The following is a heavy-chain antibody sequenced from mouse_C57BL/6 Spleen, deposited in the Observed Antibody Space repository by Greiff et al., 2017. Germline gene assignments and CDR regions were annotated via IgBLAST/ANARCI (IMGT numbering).Heavy chain of an antibody. CDR1: GYTFTDYY. Sequence: QVQLQQSGAELVKPGASVKISCKASGYTFTDYYINWVKQRPGQGLEWIGKIGPGSGSTYYNEKLKGKATLTADKSSSTAYMQLSSLTSEDSAVYFWARSVTLLLTRAMDYWGQGTSVTVSS. V-gene: IGHV1-77*01. J-gene: IGHJ4*01. D-gene: IGHD1-1*01. CDR2: IGPGSGST. CDR3: ARSVTLLLTRAMDY.